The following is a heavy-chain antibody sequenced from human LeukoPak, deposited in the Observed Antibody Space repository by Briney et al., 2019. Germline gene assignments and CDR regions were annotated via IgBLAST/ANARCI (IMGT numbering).Heavy chain of an antibody. Sequence: GGSLRLSCAASGFTFSSYAMHWVRQAPGKGLEYVSAISSNGGSTYYANSVKGRFTISRDNSKNTLYLQMNSLRAEDTAVYYCARDRLWGGFDYWGQGTLVTVSS. V-gene: IGHV3-64*01. CDR1: GFTFSSYA. J-gene: IGHJ4*02. CDR3: ARDRLWGGFDY. D-gene: IGHD2-21*01. CDR2: ISSNGGST.